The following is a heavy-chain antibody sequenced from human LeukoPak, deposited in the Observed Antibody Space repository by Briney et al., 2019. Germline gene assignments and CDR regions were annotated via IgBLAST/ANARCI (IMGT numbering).Heavy chain of an antibody. Sequence: ASVKVSCKASGGTFSSYAISWVRQAPGQGLEWMGGIIPIFGTANYAQKFQGRVTITADESTSTAYMELRSLRSDDTAVYYCARDHTAMAKRAFDYWGQGTLVTVSS. D-gene: IGHD5-18*01. V-gene: IGHV1-69*13. CDR1: GGTFSSYA. CDR3: ARDHTAMAKRAFDY. CDR2: IIPIFGTA. J-gene: IGHJ4*02.